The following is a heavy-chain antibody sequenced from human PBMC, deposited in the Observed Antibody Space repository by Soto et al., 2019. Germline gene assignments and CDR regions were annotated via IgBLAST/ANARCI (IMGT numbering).Heavy chain of an antibody. CDR1: GFTFSSYG. V-gene: IGHV3-30*18. D-gene: IGHD5-12*01. CDR2: ISYDGSNK. Sequence: QVQLVESGGGVVQPGRSLRLSCAASGFTFSSYGMHWVRQAPGKGLEWVAVISYDGSNKYYADSVKGRFTISRDNSKNSLYLQMNTLRAEDTAVYSCANYGYNCYFAYWGQGSLVTVSS. J-gene: IGHJ4*02. CDR3: ANYGYNCYFAY.